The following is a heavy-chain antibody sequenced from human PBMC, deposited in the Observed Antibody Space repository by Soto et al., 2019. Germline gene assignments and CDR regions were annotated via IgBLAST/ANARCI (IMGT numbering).Heavy chain of an antibody. V-gene: IGHV3-23*01. CDR3: VSSTPAY. Sequence: ETLSLTCTVSGVSISSGGYYSSWIRQHPGKGLEWVSGISDGGGSTYYADSVKGRFTIARDNSKNTLYLQMNSLRAEDTAVYFCVSSTPAYWGQGTLVTVSS. CDR2: ISDGGGST. CDR1: GVSISSGGYY. J-gene: IGHJ4*02.